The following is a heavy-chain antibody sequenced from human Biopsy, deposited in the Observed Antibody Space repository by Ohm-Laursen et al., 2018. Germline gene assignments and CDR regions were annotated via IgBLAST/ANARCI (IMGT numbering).Heavy chain of an antibody. Sequence: TLSLTCIVSGGSISSGGSYWSWIRERPGKGLEWIGYIFNSANTYYNPSLENLITISGDTSKNQFSLKLNSVTAADTAVYYCARGDYFDSNGYFWFDPWGQGTLVTVSS. D-gene: IGHD3-22*01. CDR3: ARGDYFDSNGYFWFDP. CDR1: GGSISSGGSY. CDR2: IFNSANT. V-gene: IGHV4-31*01. J-gene: IGHJ5*02.